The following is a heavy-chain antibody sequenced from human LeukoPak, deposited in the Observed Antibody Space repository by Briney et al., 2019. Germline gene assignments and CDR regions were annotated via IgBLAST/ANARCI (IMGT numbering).Heavy chain of an antibody. Sequence: PGGSLRLSCAASGFTFSSYGMSWVRQAPGKGLEWVAVTSYDGSNNKYIDSVKGRFTISRDNSKNTLYLQMNSLRVEDTAVYYCARDYGGGYSYGYYFDYWGQGTLVTVSS. D-gene: IGHD5-18*01. V-gene: IGHV3-30*03. CDR2: TSYDGSNN. J-gene: IGHJ4*02. CDR1: GFTFSSYG. CDR3: ARDYGGGYSYGYYFDY.